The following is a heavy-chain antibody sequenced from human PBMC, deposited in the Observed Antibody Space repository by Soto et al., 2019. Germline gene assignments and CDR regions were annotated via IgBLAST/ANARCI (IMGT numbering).Heavy chain of an antibody. CDR2: IYYSGST. J-gene: IGHJ6*02. D-gene: IGHD2-2*01. V-gene: IGHV4-39*01. CDR3: ARHTRSGCSSTSCYSDV. CDR1: SGSISSSSYY. Sequence: SETLSLTCTVSSGSISSSSYYWGWIRQPPGKGLEWIGSIYYSGSTYYNPSLKSRVTISVDTSKNQFSLKLSFVAAADTAVYYCARHTRSGCSSTSCYSDVWGQGTTVTVSS.